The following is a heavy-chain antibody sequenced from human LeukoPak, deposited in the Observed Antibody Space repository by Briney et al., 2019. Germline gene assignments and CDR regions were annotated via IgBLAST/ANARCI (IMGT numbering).Heavy chain of an antibody. D-gene: IGHD4-17*01. CDR3: ARLNDYGDYKWFDY. Sequence: GGSLRLSCAASGFTFSSYEMNWVRQAPGKGLEWVSYISRSGSTTYYADSVKGRFTISRDNAKNSLYLQMNSLRAEDTAVYYCARLNDYGDYKWFDYWGQGTLVTVSS. J-gene: IGHJ4*02. V-gene: IGHV3-48*03. CDR1: GFTFSSYE. CDR2: ISRSGSTT.